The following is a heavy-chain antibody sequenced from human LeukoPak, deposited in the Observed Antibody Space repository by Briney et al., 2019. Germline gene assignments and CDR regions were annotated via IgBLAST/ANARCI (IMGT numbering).Heavy chain of an antibody. CDR1: GGTFSSYA. Sequence: SVKVSCKASGGTFSSYAISWVRQAPGQGLEWMGGIIPIFGTANYAQKFQGRVTITADESTSTAYTELSSLRSEDTAVYYCARNPVVSWSSGYYYLDYWGQGTLVTVSS. CDR3: ARNPVVSWSSGYYYLDY. J-gene: IGHJ4*02. D-gene: IGHD3-22*01. V-gene: IGHV1-69*13. CDR2: IIPIFGTA.